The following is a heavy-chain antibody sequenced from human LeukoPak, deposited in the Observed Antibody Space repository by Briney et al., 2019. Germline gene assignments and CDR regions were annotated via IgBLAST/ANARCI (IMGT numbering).Heavy chain of an antibody. Sequence: PGGSLRLSCAASGFTFSSYGMHWVRQAPGKGLEWVAVISYDGSNKYYADSVKGRFTISRDNSKNTLYLQMNSLRAEDTAVYYCAKGAAAGSIEGGDVYWGQGTLVTVSS. J-gene: IGHJ4*02. D-gene: IGHD6-13*01. V-gene: IGHV3-30*18. CDR1: GFTFSSYG. CDR3: AKGAAAGSIEGGDVY. CDR2: ISYDGSNK.